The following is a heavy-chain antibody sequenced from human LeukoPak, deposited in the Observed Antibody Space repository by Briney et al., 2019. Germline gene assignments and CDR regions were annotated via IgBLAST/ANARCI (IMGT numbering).Heavy chain of an antibody. D-gene: IGHD6-13*01. CDR2: IYYSGST. CDR3: ARGMDSSSWYVGWFDP. V-gene: IGHV4-59*01. J-gene: IGHJ5*02. Sequence: SETLSLTCTVSGGSISSYYWSWIRQPPGKGLEWIGYIYYSGSTNYNPSLKSRVTISVDTSKNQFSLKLSSVTAADTAVYYCARGMDSSSWYVGWFDPWGQGTLVTVSS. CDR1: GGSISSYY.